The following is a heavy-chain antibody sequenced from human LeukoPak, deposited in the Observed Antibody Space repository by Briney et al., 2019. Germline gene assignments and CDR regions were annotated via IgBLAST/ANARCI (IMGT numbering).Heavy chain of an antibody. J-gene: IGHJ4*02. Sequence: SETLSLTCAVYGGSFSGYYWSWLRQPPAKGLEWIGEINHSGSTNYNPSLKSRVTISVHTSKNQFSLRVSSVTAADTAVYYCARSELLFDNWGQGNLVTASS. D-gene: IGHD1-26*01. CDR3: ARSELLFDN. CDR2: INHSGST. CDR1: GGSFSGYY. V-gene: IGHV4-34*01.